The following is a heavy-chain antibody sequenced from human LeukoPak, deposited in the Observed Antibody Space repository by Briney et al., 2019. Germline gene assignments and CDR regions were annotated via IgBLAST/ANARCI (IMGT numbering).Heavy chain of an antibody. Sequence: PSETLSLTCTVSGDSITSYYWSWIRPPPGKGLEWSGSMSNSGSTNYNPSLKSRVTMSVDTTKNQFSLRLNSVTAADTAVYYCARRRAEGGSNGHYNWFDPWGQGTLVTVSS. V-gene: IGHV4-59*08. CDR3: ARRRAEGGSNGHYNWFDP. J-gene: IGHJ5*02. CDR2: MSNSGST. CDR1: GDSITSYY. D-gene: IGHD6-13*01.